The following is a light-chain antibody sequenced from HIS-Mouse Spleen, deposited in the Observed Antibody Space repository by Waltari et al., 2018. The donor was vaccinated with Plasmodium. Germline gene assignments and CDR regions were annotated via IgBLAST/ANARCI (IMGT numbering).Light chain of an antibody. Sequence: QSVLTQPPSASGTPGQRVTISCSGSISSIGSNTVTWYQQPPGTAPKPVIYSNTQRTSGVPDRFSGSKSGTSASLAISGLQSEDEADYYCAAWDDSLNGVVFAGGTKLTVL. CDR2: SNT. CDR3: AAWDDSLNGVV. V-gene: IGLV1-44*01. J-gene: IGLJ2*01. CDR1: ISSIGSNT.